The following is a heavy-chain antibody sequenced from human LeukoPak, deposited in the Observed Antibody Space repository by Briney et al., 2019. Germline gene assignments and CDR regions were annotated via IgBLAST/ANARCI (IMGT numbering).Heavy chain of an antibody. Sequence: GGSLRLSCVASGFTFTSYSMSWVRQAPGKGLEWVSYISSSGSSIYYADSVKGRFTVSRDNAKNSLYLQMNSLRAEDTAVYYCARMGYEILSNWFDPWGQGTLVTVSS. CDR2: ISSSGSSI. CDR1: GFTFTSYS. J-gene: IGHJ5*02. CDR3: ARMGYEILSNWFDP. D-gene: IGHD3-9*01. V-gene: IGHV3-11*01.